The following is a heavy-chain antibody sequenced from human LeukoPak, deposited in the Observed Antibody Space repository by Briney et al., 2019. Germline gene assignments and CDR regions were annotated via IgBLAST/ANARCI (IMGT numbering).Heavy chain of an antibody. D-gene: IGHD3-22*01. V-gene: IGHV4-59*01. CDR2: IYYSGST. J-gene: IGHJ4*02. Sequence: TASETLSLTCTVSGGSISSYYWSWIRQPPGKGLEWIGYIYYSGSTNYNPSLKSRVTISVDTSKNQFSLKLSSVTAADTAVYYCARSSGYYPILDYWGQGTLVTVSS. CDR1: GGSISSYY. CDR3: ARSSGYYPILDY.